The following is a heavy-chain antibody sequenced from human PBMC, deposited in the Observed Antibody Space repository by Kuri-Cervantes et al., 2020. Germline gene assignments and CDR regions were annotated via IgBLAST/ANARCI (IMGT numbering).Heavy chain of an antibody. J-gene: IGHJ5*02. V-gene: IGHV4-59*12. CDR1: GGSISSYY. CDR2: IYYSGST. D-gene: IGHD3-22*01. Sequence: ESLKISCTVSGGSISSYYWSWIRQPPGKGLEWIGYIYYSGSTYYNPSLKSRVTISVDTSKNQFSLKLSSVIAADTAVYYCAREGGYYYDSSGYYVTGWFDPWGQGTLVTVSS. CDR3: AREGGYYYDSSGYYVTGWFDP.